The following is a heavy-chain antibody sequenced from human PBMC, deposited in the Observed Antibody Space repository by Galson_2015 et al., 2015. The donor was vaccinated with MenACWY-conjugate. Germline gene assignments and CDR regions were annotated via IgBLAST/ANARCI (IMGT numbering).Heavy chain of an antibody. Sequence: SLRLSCAASGFIFSSYWMNWVRQAPGKGLEWVANIKQDGGEKYYVDSVKGRFTISRDNAKNSLYLQMNSLRAEDTAVYYCAQGAGSRWFDPWGQGTLVIVSS. CDR3: AQGAGSRWFDP. J-gene: IGHJ5*02. D-gene: IGHD3-10*01. CDR1: GFIFSSYW. V-gene: IGHV3-7*03. CDR2: IKQDGGEK.